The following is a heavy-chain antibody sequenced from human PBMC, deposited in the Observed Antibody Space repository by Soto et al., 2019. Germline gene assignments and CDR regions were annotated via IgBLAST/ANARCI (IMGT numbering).Heavy chain of an antibody. J-gene: IGHJ4*02. Sequence: EVQLVESGGGLVQPGGSLRVSCAASGFSFRSHRIHWVRQAPGKGLEWVSRIDTDGGGTSYADSVKGRFTISTDNAENTVYLQMNGLRVEDTAVYYCATVFDVWGQGTLATVSS. CDR1: GFSFRSHR. V-gene: IGHV3-74*01. CDR2: IDTDGGGT. D-gene: IGHD4-17*01. CDR3: ATVFDV.